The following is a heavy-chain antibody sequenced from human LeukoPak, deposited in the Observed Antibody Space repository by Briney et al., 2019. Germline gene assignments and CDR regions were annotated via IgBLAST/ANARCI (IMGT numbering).Heavy chain of an antibody. V-gene: IGHV3-48*02. J-gene: IGHJ6*02. CDR2: TNGGGGSI. Sequence: GGSLRLSCAASGFTFSSYSMNWVRQAPGKGLERVSYTNGGGGSIYYADSVEGRFTISRDNAKNSLYLQMNSLRDEDTAVYYCARDPAGMDVWGQGTTVTVSS. CDR3: ARDPAGMDV. CDR1: GFTFSSYS.